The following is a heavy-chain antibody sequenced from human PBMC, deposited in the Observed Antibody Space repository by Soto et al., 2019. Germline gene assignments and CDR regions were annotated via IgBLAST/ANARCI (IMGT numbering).Heavy chain of an antibody. V-gene: IGHV5-51*01. CDR3: ARSRRGAYSSGWYSPSGYYNYGIDV. D-gene: IGHD6-19*01. CDR2: XXPGYSDT. CDR1: GYSFTTYW. J-gene: IGHJ6*02. Sequence: GESLKISCKASGYSFTTYWIGWVRQMPGKGLEXMGXXXPGYSDTKYSPSLQGQVSISADTSISTAYLQWTSLKASDTAMYYCARSRRGAYSSGWYSPSGYYNYGIDVWGQGTKVTVSS.